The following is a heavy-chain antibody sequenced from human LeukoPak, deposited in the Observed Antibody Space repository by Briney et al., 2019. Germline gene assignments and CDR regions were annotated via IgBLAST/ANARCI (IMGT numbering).Heavy chain of an antibody. Sequence: GGSLTLSCAASGFTFSSYWMSWVRQAPGKGLEWVANIKQDGSEKYYVDSVKGRFTISRDNAKNSLYLQMNSLRAEDTAVYYCASTFLITMIVVVVTTMGLRFDYWGQGTLVTVSS. CDR3: ASTFLITMIVVVVTTMGLRFDY. J-gene: IGHJ4*02. CDR2: IKQDGSEK. D-gene: IGHD3-22*01. CDR1: GFTFSSYW. V-gene: IGHV3-7*01.